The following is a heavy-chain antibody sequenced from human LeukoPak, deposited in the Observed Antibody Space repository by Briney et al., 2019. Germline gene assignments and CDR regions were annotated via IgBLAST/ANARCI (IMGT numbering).Heavy chain of an antibody. D-gene: IGHD6-13*01. Sequence: PSETLSLTCTVSGYSISSGYYWGWIRQPPGKGLEWIGSIYHSGSTYYNPSLKSRVTISVDTSENQFSLKLSSVTAADTAVYYCARYALAGRGGWGQGTLVTVSS. J-gene: IGHJ4*02. V-gene: IGHV4-38-2*02. CDR1: GYSISSGYY. CDR2: IYHSGST. CDR3: ARYALAGRGG.